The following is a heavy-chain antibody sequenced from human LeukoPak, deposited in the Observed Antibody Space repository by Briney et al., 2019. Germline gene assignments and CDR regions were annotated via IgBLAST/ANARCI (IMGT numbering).Heavy chain of an antibody. CDR3: KQKPEYDILTGYYSWKDAFDI. CDR1: GGSISSYY. D-gene: IGHD3-9*01. CDR2: IYYSGST. V-gene: IGHV4-59*08. Sequence: SETLSLTCTVSGGSISSYYWSWIRQPPGKGLDWIGYIYYSGSTNDNPSLKSRVTISVDASKNQFSLKLSSVTAVDTVIFFCKQKPEYDILTGYYSWKDAFDIWGQGTMVTVSS. J-gene: IGHJ3*02.